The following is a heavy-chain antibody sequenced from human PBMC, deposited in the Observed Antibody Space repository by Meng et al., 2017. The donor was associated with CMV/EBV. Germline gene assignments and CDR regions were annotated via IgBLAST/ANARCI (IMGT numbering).Heavy chain of an antibody. Sequence: GESLKISCAASGFSFSAYSMNWVRQAPGKGLEWVSAVSSSSIYIYHADSVKGRFTISRDNAKNSLYLQMNSLRAEDTAVYYCARDSAYYDFWSGNPLLDYWGQGTLVTVSS. CDR2: VSSSSIYI. V-gene: IGHV3-21*01. CDR3: ARDSAYYDFWSGNPLLDY. CDR1: GFSFSAYS. J-gene: IGHJ4*02. D-gene: IGHD3-3*01.